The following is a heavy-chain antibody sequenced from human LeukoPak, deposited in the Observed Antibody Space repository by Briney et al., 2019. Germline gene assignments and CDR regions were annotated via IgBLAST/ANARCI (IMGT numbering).Heavy chain of an antibody. Sequence: SETLSLTCTVSGGSISDYYWSWIRQPPGKGLDYIGYIYDSWSSHYNPSLKSRVTISVDTSKKQFSLKLSSVTAADTAVYYCARRSRYGSGTLDYWGQGALVTVSS. CDR3: ARRSRYGSGTLDY. CDR2: IYDSWSS. D-gene: IGHD3-10*01. J-gene: IGHJ4*02. CDR1: GGSISDYY. V-gene: IGHV4-59*08.